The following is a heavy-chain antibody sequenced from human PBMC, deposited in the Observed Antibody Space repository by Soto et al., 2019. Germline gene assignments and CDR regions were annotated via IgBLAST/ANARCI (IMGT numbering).Heavy chain of an antibody. CDR3: ARGYCISTSCYADYYYGMDV. V-gene: IGHV1-18*01. CDR2: ISAYNGNT. CDR1: GYTFTSYG. Sequence: QVQLVQSGAEVKKPGASVKVSCKASGYTFTSYGISWVRQAPGQGLEWMGWISAYNGNTNYAQKLQGRVTMTTETSTSTAYMELRSLRSDDTAVYYCARGYCISTSCYADYYYGMDVWGQGTTVTVSS. D-gene: IGHD2-2*01. J-gene: IGHJ6*02.